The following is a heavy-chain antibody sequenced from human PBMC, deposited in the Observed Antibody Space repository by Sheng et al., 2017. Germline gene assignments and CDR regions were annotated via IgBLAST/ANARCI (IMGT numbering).Heavy chain of an antibody. CDR3: ARVNNWNYGAAY. D-gene: IGHD1-7*01. CDR2: ISGYNGDT. J-gene: IGHJ4*02. Sequence: QVQLVQSGAEVKKPGASVKVSCEASGYTFTNYGIIWVRQAPGQGLEWMGWISGYNGDTKYAQKFQGRVTMTTDTSTSTAYMELRSLRSDDTAVYYCARVNNWNYGAAYWGQGTLVTVSS. V-gene: IGHV1-18*01. CDR1: GYTFTNYG.